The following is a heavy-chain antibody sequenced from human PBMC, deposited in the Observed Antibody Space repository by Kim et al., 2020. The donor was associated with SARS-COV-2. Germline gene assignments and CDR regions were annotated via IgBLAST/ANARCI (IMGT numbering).Heavy chain of an antibody. J-gene: IGHJ4*02. D-gene: IGHD6-13*01. V-gene: IGHV1-69*04. CDR3: ARDMYSSSWYPNSFDY. Sequence: KFQGRVTITADKSTSTAYMGLSSLRSEDTAVYYCARDMYSSSWYPNSFDYWGQGTLVTVSS.